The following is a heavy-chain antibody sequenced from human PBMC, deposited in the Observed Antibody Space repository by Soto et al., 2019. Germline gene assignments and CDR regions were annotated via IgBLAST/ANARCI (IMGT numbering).Heavy chain of an antibody. D-gene: IGHD3-22*01. CDR2: MYNTGST. V-gene: IGHV4-59*01. CDR1: GGSISSYY. Sequence: SETLSLTCTVSGGSISSYYWSWIRQPPGKGLEWIGYMYNTGSTIYNPSLKSRVTISVDTSKNQFSLRLSSVTAADTAVYYCANRYYDGSGYLHDYWGQGILVTVSS. J-gene: IGHJ4*02. CDR3: ANRYYDGSGYLHDY.